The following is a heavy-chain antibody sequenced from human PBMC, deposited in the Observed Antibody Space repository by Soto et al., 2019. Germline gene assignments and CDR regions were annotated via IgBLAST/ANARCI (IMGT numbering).Heavy chain of an antibody. CDR2: IYYTGST. CDR1: GGSINNHY. CDR3: AREPPRLLGRGYSYGYFDY. J-gene: IGHJ4*02. D-gene: IGHD5-18*01. V-gene: IGHV4-59*11. Sequence: PSETLSLTCTVSGGSINNHYWSWIRQPPGRGLEWIGYIYYTGSTNYNPSLKSRVSMSVDTSKNQVSLKLTSVTAAVTAVYYCAREPPRLLGRGYSYGYFDYWGQGTLVTVSS.